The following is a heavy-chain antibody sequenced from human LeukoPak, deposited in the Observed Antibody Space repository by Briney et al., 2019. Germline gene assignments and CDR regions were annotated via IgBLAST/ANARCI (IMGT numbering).Heavy chain of an antibody. CDR2: FDPEDGET. CDR1: GYTLTELS. J-gene: IGHJ4*02. V-gene: IGHV1-24*01. D-gene: IGHD3-3*01. CDR3: ATGLTIFGVVIN. Sequence: ASVKVSCKVYGYTLTELSMHWVRQAPGKGLEWMGGFDPEDGETIYAQKFQGRVTMTEDTSTDTAYMELSSLRSEDTAVYYCATGLTIFGVVINWGQGTLVTVSS.